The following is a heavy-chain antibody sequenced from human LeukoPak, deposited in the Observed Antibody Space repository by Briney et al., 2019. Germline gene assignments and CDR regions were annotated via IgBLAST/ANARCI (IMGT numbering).Heavy chain of an antibody. D-gene: IGHD3-10*01. CDR1: GGSFSGDF. J-gene: IGHJ4*02. V-gene: IGHV4-34*01. CDR3: ARDSAYYGSGSPTYYFDY. CDR2: INHGGST. Sequence: ASETLSLTCAVYGGSFSGDFWSWIRQSPGKGLEWIGEINHGGSTNYNPSLKSRVTISVDTSKNQFSLKLSSVTAADTAVYYCARDSAYYGSGSPTYYFDYWGQGTLVTVSS.